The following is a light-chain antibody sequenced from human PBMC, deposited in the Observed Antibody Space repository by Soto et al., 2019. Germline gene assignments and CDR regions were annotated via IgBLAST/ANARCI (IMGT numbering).Light chain of an antibody. J-gene: IGLJ1*01. CDR1: RSDVGGYDY. CDR2: DVT. V-gene: IGLV2-11*01. Sequence: QSALTQPRSVSESPGQSVTISCTGPRSDVGGYDYLSWYQQHPGKAPKLMIYDVTKRPSGVPDRFSGSKSGNTASLTISGLQTEDEADYYCCSYAGSYTYGFGTGTKRTVL. CDR3: CSYAGSYTYG.